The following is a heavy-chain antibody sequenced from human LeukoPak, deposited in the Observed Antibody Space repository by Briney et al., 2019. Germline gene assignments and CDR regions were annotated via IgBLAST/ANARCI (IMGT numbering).Heavy chain of an antibody. J-gene: IGHJ4*02. V-gene: IGHV3-53*01. Sequence: PGGSLRLSCAASGFTVSSNYMSWVRQAPGKGLEWVSVIYSGGSTYYADSVKGRFTISRDNSKSTVYLQMNSLRAEDTAVYYCAKDPSSGRLKYFDYWGQGTLVTVSS. D-gene: IGHD6-19*01. CDR2: IYSGGST. CDR3: AKDPSSGRLKYFDY. CDR1: GFTVSSNY.